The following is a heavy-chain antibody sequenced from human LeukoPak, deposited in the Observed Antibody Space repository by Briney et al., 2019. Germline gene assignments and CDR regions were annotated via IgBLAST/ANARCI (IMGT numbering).Heavy chain of an antibody. V-gene: IGHV3-23*01. J-gene: IGHJ1*01. CDR1: GFTFSSSA. CDR2: ISNNGGYT. D-gene: IGHD1-26*01. CDR3: ARPRYSGSYYEYFQH. Sequence: GGSLRLSCAASGFTFSSSAMSWVRQAPGKGLEWVSAISNNGGYTYYADSVQGRFTISRDNSKSTLCLQMNSLRAEDTAVYYCARPRYSGSYYEYFQHWGQGTLVTGSS.